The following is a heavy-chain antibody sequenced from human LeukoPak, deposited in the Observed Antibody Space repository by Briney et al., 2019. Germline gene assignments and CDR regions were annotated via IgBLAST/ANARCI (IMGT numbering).Heavy chain of an antibody. Sequence: GESLKISCTASGYSFSKYWIGWVRQTPGKGLEWMGFIYSDESLIRYSPSFEGQVTISADNSINTAYLQWNSLKASDTAMYYCGRYGLSGNGYTSYFYYGMDFWGQGTAVTVSS. CDR1: GYSFSKYW. D-gene: IGHD5-24*01. CDR2: IYSDESLI. J-gene: IGHJ6*02. CDR3: GRYGLSGNGYTSYFYYGMDF. V-gene: IGHV5-51*01.